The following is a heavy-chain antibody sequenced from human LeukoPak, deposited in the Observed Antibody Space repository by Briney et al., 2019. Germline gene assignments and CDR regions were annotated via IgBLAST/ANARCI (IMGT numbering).Heavy chain of an antibody. D-gene: IGHD5-18*01. CDR1: GFTFSSYS. J-gene: IGHJ5*02. CDR2: ISSSSSYT. Sequence: GGSLRLSCAASGFTFSSYSMNWVRQAPGKGLEWVSCISSSSSYTYYADSVKGRFTISRDNAKNSLYLQMNSLRAEDTAVYYCAKGEDTAMVTGGYNWFDPWGQGTLVTVSS. CDR3: AKGEDTAMVTGGYNWFDP. V-gene: IGHV3-21*01.